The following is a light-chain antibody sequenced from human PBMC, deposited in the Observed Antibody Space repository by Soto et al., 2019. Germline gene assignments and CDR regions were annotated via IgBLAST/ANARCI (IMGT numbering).Light chain of an antibody. Sequence: EIVLTQSPGTLSSSPGERATLSCRASQSVSSNFLAWYQQKPGQTPRLLIYGASSRATGIPDRFSGSGSGTDFSLTSSRLEAEDVAVYYCQQYGSSPTFGQGTKVEMK. J-gene: IGKJ1*01. CDR2: GAS. CDR3: QQYGSSPT. CDR1: QSVSSNF. V-gene: IGKV3-20*01.